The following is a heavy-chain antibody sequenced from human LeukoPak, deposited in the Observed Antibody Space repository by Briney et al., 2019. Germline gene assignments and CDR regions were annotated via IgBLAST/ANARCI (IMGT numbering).Heavy chain of an antibody. Sequence: GESLKISCKGSGYSFTSYWIGWVRQMPGKGLEWMGIIYPGDSDTRYSPSFQGQVTISVDKSISTAYLQRSSLKASDTAMYYCARRPYSSGWYNSDYWGQGTLVTVSS. J-gene: IGHJ4*02. CDR2: IYPGDSDT. D-gene: IGHD6-19*01. CDR1: GYSFTSYW. CDR3: ARRPYSSGWYNSDY. V-gene: IGHV5-51*01.